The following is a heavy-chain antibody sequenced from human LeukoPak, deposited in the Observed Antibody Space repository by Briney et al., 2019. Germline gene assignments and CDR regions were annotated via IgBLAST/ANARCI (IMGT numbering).Heavy chain of an antibody. V-gene: IGHV3-74*03. J-gene: IGHJ5*02. CDR3: ARDPHGYWWFDP. Sequence: PGGPLRLSCVASGFTFSNYWMHWVRHAPGKGLVWVSRINSDGSSTTYADSVKGRFTISRDNAKNTLYLQMNSLRAEDTAVYYCARDPHGYWWFDPWGQGTLVTVSS. CDR2: INSDGSST. D-gene: IGHD5-18*01. CDR1: GFTFSNYW.